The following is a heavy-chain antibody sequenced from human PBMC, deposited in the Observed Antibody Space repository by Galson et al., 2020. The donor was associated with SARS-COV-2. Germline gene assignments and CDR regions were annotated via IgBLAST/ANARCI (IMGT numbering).Heavy chain of an antibody. D-gene: IGHD4-17*01. CDR1: GFTFSSYD. CDR3: ARGTHSLRSTVTTYYYYYMDV. CDR2: IGTAGDT. J-gene: IGHJ6*03. Sequence: GGSLRLSCAASGFTFSSYDMHWVRQATGKGLEWVSAIGTAGDTYYPGSVKGRFTISRENAKNSLYLQMNSLRAGDTAVYYCARGTHSLRSTVTTYYYYYMDVWGKGTPVTVFS. V-gene: IGHV3-13*01.